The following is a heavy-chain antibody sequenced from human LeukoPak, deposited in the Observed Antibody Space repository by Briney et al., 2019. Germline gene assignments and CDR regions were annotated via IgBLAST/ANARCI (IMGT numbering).Heavy chain of an antibody. CDR2: IWYDGSNK. CDR1: GFTFSSYG. Sequence: GGSLRLSCAASGFTFSSYGMHWVRQAPGKGLEWVAVIWYDGSNKYYADSVKGRFTISRDNSKNTLYLQMNSLRAEDTAVYYCAREDYGDYYAFDIWGQGTMVTVSS. CDR3: AREDYGDYYAFDI. J-gene: IGHJ3*02. D-gene: IGHD4-17*01. V-gene: IGHV3-33*01.